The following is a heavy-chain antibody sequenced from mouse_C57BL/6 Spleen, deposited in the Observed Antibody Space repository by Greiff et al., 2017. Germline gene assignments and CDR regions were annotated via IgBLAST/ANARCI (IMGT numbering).Heavy chain of an antibody. D-gene: IGHD2-4*01. CDR2: VYPGDGDT. Sequence: VQLQQSGAELVKPGASVQISCKASGYAFSSYWMNWVKQRPGKGLGWIGQVYPGDGDTNYNGKFKGKATLTADKSSSTAYMQLSSLTSEDSAVYFCARKHYDYVLDYWGQGTTLTVSS. V-gene: IGHV1-80*01. J-gene: IGHJ2*01. CDR3: ARKHYDYVLDY. CDR1: GYAFSSYW.